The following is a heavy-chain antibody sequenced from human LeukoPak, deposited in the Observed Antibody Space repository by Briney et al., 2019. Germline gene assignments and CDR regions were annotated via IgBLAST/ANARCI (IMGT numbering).Heavy chain of an antibody. J-gene: IGHJ4*02. D-gene: IGHD6-13*01. Sequence: SETLSLTCTVSGGSISSYYWSWIRQPPGKGLEWIGYIYYSGSTNYNPSLKSRVTISVDTSKNQFSLKLSSVTAADTAVYYCARGSTGIAAAGHFDYWGQGTLVTVSS. CDR3: ARGSTGIAAAGHFDY. CDR1: GGSISSYY. CDR2: IYYSGST. V-gene: IGHV4-59*12.